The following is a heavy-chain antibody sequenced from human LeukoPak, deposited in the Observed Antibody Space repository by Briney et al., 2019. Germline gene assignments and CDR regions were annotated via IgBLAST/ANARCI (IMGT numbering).Heavy chain of an antibody. CDR2: ISSGGINI. Sequence: GGSLRLSCAASGFTFSDFYMGWIRQAPGKGLECVSYISSGGINIHYADSVKGRFTISRDDAQNSLILQMNSLTAEDTAVFYCARGSRYGSGSHFDFWGQGTLVNVSS. V-gene: IGHV3-11*01. CDR3: ARGSRYGSGSHFDF. D-gene: IGHD3-10*01. CDR1: GFTFSDFY. J-gene: IGHJ4*02.